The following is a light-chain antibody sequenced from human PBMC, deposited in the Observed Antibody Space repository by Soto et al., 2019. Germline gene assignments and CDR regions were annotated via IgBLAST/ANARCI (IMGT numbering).Light chain of an antibody. Sequence: EIVLTQSPGTLSLSPGERATLSCMASQSVSSSYLAWYQQKPGQAPRLLIYGASSRATGIPDRFSGSGSGTDFTLTISRLEPEAFAVYYCQQYGSSLGWTFGQGTKV. CDR2: GAS. V-gene: IGKV3-20*01. CDR3: QQYGSSLGWT. CDR1: QSVSSSY. J-gene: IGKJ1*01.